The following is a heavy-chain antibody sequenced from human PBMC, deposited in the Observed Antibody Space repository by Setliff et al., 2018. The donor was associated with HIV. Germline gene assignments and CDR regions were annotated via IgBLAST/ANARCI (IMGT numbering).Heavy chain of an antibody. V-gene: IGHV4-39*01. CDR3: SRLYGSGHYFAFDF. D-gene: IGHD3-10*01. CDR1: GDSIGTGTHY. J-gene: IGHJ4*02. CDR2: LYGHSST. Sequence: LSLTCNVSGDSIGTGTHYWAWIRQPPGKGLEWIGSLYGHSSTYYTKSLRGRVTISADTSKNQFSLRLSSVTALDTAVYYCSRLYGSGHYFAFDFWGQGALVTVSS.